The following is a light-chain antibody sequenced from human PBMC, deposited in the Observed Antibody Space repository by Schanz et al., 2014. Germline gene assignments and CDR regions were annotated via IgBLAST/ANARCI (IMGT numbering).Light chain of an antibody. CDR2: SSF. J-gene: IGKJ1*01. Sequence: DIQMTQSPSTLSASVGDRVTITCRASQSIGIYLNWYQQRPGKAPRLLIYSSFTLQSGVPSRFSGSGSGTEFTLTISSLQPDDFATYYCQQYNSYGTFGQGTKVEIK. V-gene: IGKV1-5*01. CDR1: QSIGIY. CDR3: QQYNSYGT.